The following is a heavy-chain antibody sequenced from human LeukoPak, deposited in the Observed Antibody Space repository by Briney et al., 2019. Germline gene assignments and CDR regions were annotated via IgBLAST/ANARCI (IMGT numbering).Heavy chain of an antibody. CDR2: IYPGDSDT. V-gene: IGHV5-51*01. Sequence: GESLKISGKGSGYSFTSYWIGWVRQMPGKGLEGMGIIYPGDSDTRYSPSFQGQVTISADKSISTAYLQSSGLKASDTAMYYCARRTYCGGDCYLPFDYWGQGTLVTVSS. CDR3: ARRTYCGGDCYLPFDY. D-gene: IGHD2-21*01. CDR1: GYSFTSYW. J-gene: IGHJ4*02.